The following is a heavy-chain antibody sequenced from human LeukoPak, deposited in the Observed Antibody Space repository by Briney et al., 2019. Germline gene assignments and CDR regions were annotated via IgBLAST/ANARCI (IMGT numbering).Heavy chain of an antibody. CDR2: IRYDGSNK. D-gene: IGHD3-22*01. CDR1: GFTFSSYG. V-gene: IGHV3-30*02. Sequence: QTGGSPRLSCAASGFTFSSYGMHWVRQAPGKGLEWVAFIRYDGSNKYYADSVKGRFTISRDNSKNTLYLQMNSLRAEDTAVYYCAKPQQPYYYDSSGLHYFDYWGQGTLVTVSS. CDR3: AKPQQPYYYDSSGLHYFDY. J-gene: IGHJ4*02.